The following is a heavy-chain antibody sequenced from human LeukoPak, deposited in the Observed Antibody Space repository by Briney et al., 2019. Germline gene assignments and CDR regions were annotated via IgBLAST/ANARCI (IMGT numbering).Heavy chain of an antibody. Sequence: GGSLRLSCAASGFTSSNAWMSWVRQAPGKGLEWVGRIKSKTDGGTTDYAAPVKGRFTISRDDSKNTLYLQMNSLKTEDTAVYYCTTFGGLRYAFDIWGQGTMVTVSS. D-gene: IGHD3-16*01. V-gene: IGHV3-15*01. CDR3: TTFGGLRYAFDI. J-gene: IGHJ3*02. CDR2: IKSKTDGGTT. CDR1: GFTSSNAW.